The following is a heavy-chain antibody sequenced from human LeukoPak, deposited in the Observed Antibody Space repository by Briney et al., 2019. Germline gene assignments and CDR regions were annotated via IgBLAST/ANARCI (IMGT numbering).Heavy chain of an antibody. CDR2: ISSSSSTI. Sequence: GGSLRLSCAASGFTFSSYSMNWVRQAPGKGLEWVSYISSSSSTIYYADSVKGRFTISRDNAKNSLYLQMNSLRAEDTAVYYCAREGTQDAFDIWGQGTMVTVSS. D-gene: IGHD1-14*01. J-gene: IGHJ3*02. CDR1: GFTFSSYS. V-gene: IGHV3-48*01. CDR3: AREGTQDAFDI.